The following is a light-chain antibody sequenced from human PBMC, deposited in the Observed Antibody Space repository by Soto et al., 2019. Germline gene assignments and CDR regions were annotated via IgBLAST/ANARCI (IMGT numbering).Light chain of an antibody. J-gene: IGLJ1*01. V-gene: IGLV1-40*01. CDR3: QSYDSSLSVYV. CDR2: GNS. Sequence: QSVLTQPPSVSGAPGQRVTISCTGSSSNIGAGYDVHWYQQLPGTAPKLLIYGNSNRPSGVPDRFSGSKSATSASLAITGLQAEDEADYYCQSYDSSLSVYVFGTGTKVTVL. CDR1: SSNIGAGYD.